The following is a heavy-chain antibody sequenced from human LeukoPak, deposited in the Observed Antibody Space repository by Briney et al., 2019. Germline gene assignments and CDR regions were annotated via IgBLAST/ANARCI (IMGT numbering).Heavy chain of an antibody. J-gene: IGHJ6*04. D-gene: IGHD3-10*02. Sequence: GGSLRPSCAASGFTFSSYEMNWVRQAPGKGLEWVSYISSSGSTIYYADSVKGRFTIPRDNAKNSLYLQMNSLRAEDTAVYYCAELGITMIGGVWGKGTTVTISS. CDR2: ISSSGSTI. CDR1: GFTFSSYE. V-gene: IGHV3-48*03. CDR3: AELGITMIGGV.